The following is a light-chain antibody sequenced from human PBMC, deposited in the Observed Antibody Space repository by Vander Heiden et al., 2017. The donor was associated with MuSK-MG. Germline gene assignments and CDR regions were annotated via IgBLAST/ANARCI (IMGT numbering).Light chain of an antibody. CDR3: HKYTSAPPWT. CDR2: AAS. J-gene: IGKJ1*01. Sequence: DIQMTQSPSSLSASVGDRFTITCRASQGITNYLAWYQQKPGKVPKLLIYAASTLQSGVPSRFSGSGSGTDFTLTISSLQPEDVATYSCHKYTSAPPWTFGQGTKVEIK. CDR1: QGITNY. V-gene: IGKV1-27*01.